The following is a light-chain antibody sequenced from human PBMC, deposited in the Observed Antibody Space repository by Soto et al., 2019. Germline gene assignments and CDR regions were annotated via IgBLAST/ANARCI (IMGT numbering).Light chain of an antibody. CDR2: GNS. V-gene: IGLV1-40*01. CDR3: QSYDSGPGVV. Sequence: QSVLTQPPSVSGAPGQRVTISCTGRGSNIGSGYDVHWYQQFPGTAPKLLIYGNSNRPSGVPDRFSGSKSGTSASLAITGLQAEDEADYYCQSYDSGPGVVFGGGTKLTVL. J-gene: IGLJ2*01. CDR1: GSNIGSGYD.